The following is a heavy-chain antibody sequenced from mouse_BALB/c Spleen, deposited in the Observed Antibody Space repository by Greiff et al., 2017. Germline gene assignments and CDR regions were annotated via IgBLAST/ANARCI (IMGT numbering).Heavy chain of an antibody. J-gene: IGHJ4*01. CDR2: ISSGGSYT. Sequence: EVNVVESGGDLVKPGGSLKLSCAASGFTFSSYGMSWVRQTPDKRLEWVATISSGGSYTYYPDSVKGRFTISRDNAKNTLYLQMSSLRSEDTAMYYCASGGYYRYDDAMDYWGQGTSVTVSS. CDR3: ASGGYYRYDDAMDY. CDR1: GFTFSSYG. V-gene: IGHV5-6*01. D-gene: IGHD2-14*01.